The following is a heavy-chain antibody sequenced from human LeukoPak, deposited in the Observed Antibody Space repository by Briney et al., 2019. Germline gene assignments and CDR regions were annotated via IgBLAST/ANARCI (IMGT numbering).Heavy chain of an antibody. Sequence: GGSLRLSCAASGFTFSSYAMHWVRQAPGKGLEWVAVIWYDGSNKYYADSVKGRFTISRDNSKNTLYLQMNSLRAEDTAVYYCAKDGKSYGDYSIDYWGQGTLVTVSS. CDR3: AKDGKSYGDYSIDY. V-gene: IGHV3-33*06. D-gene: IGHD4-17*01. CDR2: IWYDGSNK. CDR1: GFTFSSYA. J-gene: IGHJ4*02.